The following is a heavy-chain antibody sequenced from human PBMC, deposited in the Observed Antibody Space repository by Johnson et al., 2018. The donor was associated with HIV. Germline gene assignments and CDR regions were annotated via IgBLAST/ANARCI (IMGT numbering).Heavy chain of an antibody. CDR2: ISSGAASI. CDR1: GFSFSDSH. D-gene: IGHD5-24*01. Sequence: QMLLVESGGGLVKPGGSLRLSCGASGFSFSDSHMSWIRQAPGKGLEWISYISSGAASIHNADSVKGRFTISRDNAKKSLYLQMNNLRAADTAVYYCARDVRWLPDAFDIWGQGTMVTVSS. J-gene: IGHJ3*02. V-gene: IGHV3-11*04. CDR3: ARDVRWLPDAFDI.